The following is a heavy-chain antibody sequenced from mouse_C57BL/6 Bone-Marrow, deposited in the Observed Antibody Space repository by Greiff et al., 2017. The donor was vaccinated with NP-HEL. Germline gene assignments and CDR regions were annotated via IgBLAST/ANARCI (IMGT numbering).Heavy chain of an antibody. CDR3: ARGSNYLDWYFDV. CDR2: FHPYNDDT. D-gene: IGHD2-5*01. CDR1: GYTFTTYP. Sequence: VKLQESGAELVKPGASVKMSCKASGYTFTTYPIEWMKQNHGKSLEWIGNFHPYNDDTKYNEKFKGKATLTVEKSSSTVYLELSRLTSDDSAVYYCARGSNYLDWYFDVWGTGTTVTVSS. J-gene: IGHJ1*03. V-gene: IGHV1-47*01.